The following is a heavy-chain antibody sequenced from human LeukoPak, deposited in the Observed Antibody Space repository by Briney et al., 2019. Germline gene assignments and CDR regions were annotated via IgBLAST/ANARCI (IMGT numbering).Heavy chain of an antibody. J-gene: IGHJ4*02. D-gene: IGHD5-18*01. CDR2: IYYSGST. CDR1: GGSISSGDYY. CDR3: AREMGRDTSFDH. Sequence: SETLSLTCTVSGGSISSGDYYWSWIRQPPGKGLEWIGYIYYSGSTYYNPSLKSRVTISVDTSKNQFSLKLSSVTAADTAVYYCAREMGRDTSFDHWGQGTLVTVSS. V-gene: IGHV4-30-4*01.